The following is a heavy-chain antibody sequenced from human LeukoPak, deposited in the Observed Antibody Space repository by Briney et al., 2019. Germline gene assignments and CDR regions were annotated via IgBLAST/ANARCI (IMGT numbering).Heavy chain of an antibody. Sequence: SETLSLTCTVSGGSISSGDYYWSWIRQPPGKGLEWIGYIYYSGSTYYNPSLKSRVTISVDTSENQFSLKLSSVTAADTAVYYCARAGGGFWSGYSIDPWGQGTLVTVSS. D-gene: IGHD3-3*01. CDR1: GGSISSGDYY. CDR2: IYYSGST. CDR3: ARAGGGFWSGYSIDP. V-gene: IGHV4-30-4*01. J-gene: IGHJ5*02.